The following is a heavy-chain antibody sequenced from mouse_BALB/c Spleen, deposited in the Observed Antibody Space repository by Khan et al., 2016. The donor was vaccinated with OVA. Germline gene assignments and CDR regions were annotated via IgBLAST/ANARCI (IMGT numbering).Heavy chain of an antibody. J-gene: IGHJ3*01. CDR3: ARKDYGDYGPFAY. CDR2: IHYSGNT. D-gene: IGHD2-13*01. Sequence: VQLQQSGPGLVKPSQSLSLTCTVTGYSITSEYAWNWIRQFPGNKLECMGYIHYSGNTSFNPSLKSRTSLTRDTSKNQFFLQLSSVTTEDTATYYGARKDYGDYGPFAYWGQGTLVTVSA. CDR1: GYSITSEYA. V-gene: IGHV3-2*02.